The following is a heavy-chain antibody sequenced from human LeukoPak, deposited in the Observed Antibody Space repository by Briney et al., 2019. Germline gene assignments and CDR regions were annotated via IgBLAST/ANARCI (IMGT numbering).Heavy chain of an antibody. V-gene: IGHV4-59*11. Sequence: SETLSLTCNVSGESISSHYWSWTRQSPGKGLEWIGYVTNSGTTKFNPSLKSRVTISVDTSKNQFSLKLSSVTAADTAVYYCARVPMYYDILTGYYPPYYFDYWGQGTLVTVSS. CDR1: GESISSHY. J-gene: IGHJ4*02. CDR3: ARVPMYYDILTGYYPPYYFDY. CDR2: VTNSGTT. D-gene: IGHD3-9*01.